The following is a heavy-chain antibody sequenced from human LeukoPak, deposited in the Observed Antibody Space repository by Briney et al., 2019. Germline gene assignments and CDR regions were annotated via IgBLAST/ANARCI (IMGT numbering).Heavy chain of an antibody. D-gene: IGHD2-2*01. V-gene: IGHV4-31*03. CDR1: GGSISSGGYY. Sequence: SETLSLTCTVSGGSISSGGYYWSWIRQHPGKGLEWIGYIYYSGSTYYNPSLKSRVTISVDTSKNQFSLKLSSVTAADMAVYYCARGHTLYAFDIWGQGTMVTVSS. CDR2: IYYSGST. CDR3: ARGHTLYAFDI. J-gene: IGHJ3*02.